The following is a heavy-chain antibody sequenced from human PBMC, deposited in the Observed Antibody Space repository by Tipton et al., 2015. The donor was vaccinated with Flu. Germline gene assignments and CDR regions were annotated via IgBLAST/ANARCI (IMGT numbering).Heavy chain of an antibody. J-gene: IGHJ4*02. CDR2: LNWNGGYS. Sequence: QLVQSGGGLIRPGGSLRLSCAASGFAFDEYAMSWVRQAPGNGLEWVSGLNWNGGYSGYADSVTGRFTISRDNAKNSLYLQRNSLRAEDTALYYCARRGAAITHYFDYWGQGTLVTVSS. CDR1: GFAFDEYA. CDR3: ARRGAAITHYFDY. V-gene: IGHV3-20*04. D-gene: IGHD3-16*01.